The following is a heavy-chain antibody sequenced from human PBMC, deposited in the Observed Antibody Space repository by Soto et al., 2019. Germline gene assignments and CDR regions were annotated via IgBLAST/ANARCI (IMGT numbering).Heavy chain of an antibody. CDR1: GFTFSSYG. D-gene: IGHD2-8*01. CDR2: ISYDGSNK. V-gene: IGHV3-30*03. J-gene: IGHJ4*02. Sequence: QVQLVESGGGVVQPGRSLRLSCAASGFTFSSYGMHWVRQAPGKGLEWVAVISYDGSNKYYADSVKGRFTISRDNSKNTLYLQMNSLRVEDTAVYYCEWDSWGQGTLVTVSS. CDR3: EWDS.